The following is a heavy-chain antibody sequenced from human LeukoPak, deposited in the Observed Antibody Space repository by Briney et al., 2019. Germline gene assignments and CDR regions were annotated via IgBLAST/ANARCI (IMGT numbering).Heavy chain of an antibody. J-gene: IGHJ6*03. Sequence: PSETLSLTCTVSNGSISTYYWSWIRQPLGKGLEWIGHIYHSGTTIYNPTLKSRVTMSVDTSKNQISLKLSSVTAADTAIYYCARVYTVMGATTVDHYHYYMDVWGKGTTVTVSS. CDR2: IYHSGTT. V-gene: IGHV4-59*08. CDR1: NGSISTYY. CDR3: ARVYTVMGATTVDHYHYYMDV. D-gene: IGHD5-18*01.